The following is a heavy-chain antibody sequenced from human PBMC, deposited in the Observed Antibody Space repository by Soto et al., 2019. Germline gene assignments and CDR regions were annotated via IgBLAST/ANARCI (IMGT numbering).Heavy chain of an antibody. CDR1: GGSISSYY. Sequence: SETLSLTCTVSGGSISSYYWSWIRQPPGKGLEWIGYIYYSGSTNYNPSLKSRVTISVDTSKNQFSLKLSSVTAADTAVYYCARVEGGDYYPVTEYFQHWGQGTLVTVSS. J-gene: IGHJ1*01. V-gene: IGHV4-59*01. D-gene: IGHD4-17*01. CDR2: IYYSGST. CDR3: ARVEGGDYYPVTEYFQH.